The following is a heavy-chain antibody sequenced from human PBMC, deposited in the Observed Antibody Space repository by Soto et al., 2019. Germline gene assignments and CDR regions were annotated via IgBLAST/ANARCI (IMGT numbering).Heavy chain of an antibody. V-gene: IGHV4-39*01. D-gene: IGHD6-13*01. CDR1: GDSIRSSNYY. CDR2: MSHSGT. Sequence: QLQLQESGPGLVKPSETLSLTCTVSGDSIRSSNYYWGWIRQPPGKGLEWIASMSHSGTYYNPSLRSRVTISEDTSKNQFSLRLSSVTAADTAVYYCATTGSSWNGGYYYGMDVWGQGTTVTVSS. J-gene: IGHJ6*02. CDR3: ATTGSSWNGGYYYGMDV.